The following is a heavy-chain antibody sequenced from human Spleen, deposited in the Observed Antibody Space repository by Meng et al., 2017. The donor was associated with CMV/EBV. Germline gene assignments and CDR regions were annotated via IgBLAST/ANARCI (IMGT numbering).Heavy chain of an antibody. Sequence: GESLKISCAASGLTFSGYEMNWVRQTPGKGLEWISYISTSGSTKYYADSVKGRFSISRDNAKNSLYLRMNSLRAEDTAVYYCARVGKIVGGTLDYWGQGTLVTVSS. V-gene: IGHV3-48*03. CDR1: GLTFSGYE. D-gene: IGHD1-26*01. J-gene: IGHJ4*02. CDR2: ISTSGSTK. CDR3: ARVGKIVGGTLDY.